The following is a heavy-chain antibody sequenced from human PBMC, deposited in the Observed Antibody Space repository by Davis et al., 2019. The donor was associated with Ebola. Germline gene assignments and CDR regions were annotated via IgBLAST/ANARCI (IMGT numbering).Heavy chain of an antibody. J-gene: IGHJ4*02. CDR3: ARGSYYDSSGYYYVKLDY. D-gene: IGHD3-22*01. CDR1: GFSFTSYW. V-gene: IGHV3-30-3*01. Sequence: GESLKISCAASGFSFTSYWMSRVRQAPGKGLEWVAVISYDGSNKYYADSVKGRFTISRDNSKNTLYLQMNSLRAEDTAVYYCARGSYYDSSGYYYVKLDYWGQGTLVTVSS. CDR2: ISYDGSNK.